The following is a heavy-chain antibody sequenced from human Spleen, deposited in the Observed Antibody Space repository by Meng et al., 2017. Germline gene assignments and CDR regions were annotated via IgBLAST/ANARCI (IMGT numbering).Heavy chain of an antibody. CDR1: GGSFSGYY. CDR3: AARGYYLADY. D-gene: IGHD3-22*01. Sequence: QVQLQQWDAGLLRPSETLSLTCAVYGGSFSGYYWSWIRQPPGKGLEWIGEINHSGSTNYNPSLKSRVTISVDTSKNQFSLKLSSVTAADTAVYYCAARGYYLADYWGQGTLVTVSS. J-gene: IGHJ4*02. V-gene: IGHV4-34*01. CDR2: INHSGST.